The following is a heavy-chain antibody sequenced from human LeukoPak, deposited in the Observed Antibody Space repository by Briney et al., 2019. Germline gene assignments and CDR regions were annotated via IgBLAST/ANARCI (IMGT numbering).Heavy chain of an antibody. J-gene: IGHJ6*02. Sequence: PGGSLRLSCAASGFNFHGYYMAWIRQAPGKGLVWISYINTGGTVKYYADSVKGRCTLYRDNAKNSLYLQMNSLRADDTAVYYCARSNDGMDIWGQGTTVTVSS. CDR2: INTGGTVK. CDR1: GFNFHGYY. CDR3: ARSNDGMDI. V-gene: IGHV3-11*01.